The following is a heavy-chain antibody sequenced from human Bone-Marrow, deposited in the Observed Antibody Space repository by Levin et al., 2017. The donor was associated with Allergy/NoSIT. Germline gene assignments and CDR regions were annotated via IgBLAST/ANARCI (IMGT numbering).Heavy chain of an antibody. V-gene: IGHV1-69*13. Sequence: SVKVSCKASGGTFSSYAISWVRQAPGQGLEWMGGIIPIFGTANYAQKFQGRVTITADESTSTAYMELSSLRSEDTAVYYCARAPYYYDSSGYPSTFYYYGMDVWGQGTTVTVSS. CDR3: ARAPYYYDSSGYPSTFYYYGMDV. CDR2: IIPIFGTA. J-gene: IGHJ6*02. CDR1: GGTFSSYA. D-gene: IGHD3-22*01.